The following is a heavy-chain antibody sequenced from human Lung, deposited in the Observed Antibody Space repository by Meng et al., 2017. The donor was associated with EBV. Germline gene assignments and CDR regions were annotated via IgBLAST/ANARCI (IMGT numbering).Heavy chain of an antibody. CDR2: IYYSGST. V-gene: IGHV4-28*01. D-gene: IGHD3-22*01. Sequence: GRLQGPGPGLVKPSDTLSLPCAASGYSIRSTNWWGWIRQPPGKGLEWIGYIYYSGSTSYNPSLKSRVTMSVDTSKNQFSLNLNSVTAVDTAVYYCARNVPGTSAYYDWGQGTLVTVSS. CDR3: ARNVPGTSAYYD. J-gene: IGHJ4*02. CDR1: GYSIRSTNW.